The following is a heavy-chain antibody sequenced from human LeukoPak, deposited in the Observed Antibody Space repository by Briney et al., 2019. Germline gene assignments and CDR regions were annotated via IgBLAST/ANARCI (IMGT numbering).Heavy chain of an antibody. V-gene: IGHV4-59*01. CDR2: IYYSGST. J-gene: IGHJ5*02. Sequence: SETLSLTCTVSGGSIRSYYWSWIRQPPGKGLEWIGYIYYSGSTNYNPSLKSRVTISVDTSKNQFSLRLSSVTAADTAVYYCARIHTTMRFDPWGQGTLVTVSS. D-gene: IGHD3-22*01. CDR3: ARIHTTMRFDP. CDR1: GGSIRSYY.